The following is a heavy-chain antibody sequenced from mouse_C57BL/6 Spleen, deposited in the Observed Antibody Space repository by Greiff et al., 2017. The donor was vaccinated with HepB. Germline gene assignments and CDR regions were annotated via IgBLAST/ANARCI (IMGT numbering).Heavy chain of an antibody. CDR3: ARIAKDYGNYLWYFDV. Sequence: QVTLKVCGPGILQPSQTLSLTCSFSGFSLSTFGMGVGWIRQPSGKGLEWLAHIWWDDDKYYNPALKSRLTISKDTSKNQVFLKIANVDTADTATYYCARIAKDYGNYLWYFDVWGTGTTVTVSS. D-gene: IGHD2-1*01. J-gene: IGHJ1*03. V-gene: IGHV8-8*01. CDR1: GFSLSTFGMG. CDR2: IWWDDDK.